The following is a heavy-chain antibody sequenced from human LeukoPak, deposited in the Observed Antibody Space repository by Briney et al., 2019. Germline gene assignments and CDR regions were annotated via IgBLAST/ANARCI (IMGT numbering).Heavy chain of an antibody. D-gene: IGHD6-13*01. CDR1: GYAFTTYC. CDR2: INPSGGYI. CDR3: ARDRTVIAAATGYMDV. J-gene: IGHJ6*03. Sequence: GASVKVSCKASGYAFTTYCIHWVRQAPGQGLEWMGIINPSGGYISYAQKFQGRVTMTRDTSTSTVYMELSSLRSEDTAVYYCARDRTVIAAATGYMDVWGKGTTVTVSS. V-gene: IGHV1-46*01.